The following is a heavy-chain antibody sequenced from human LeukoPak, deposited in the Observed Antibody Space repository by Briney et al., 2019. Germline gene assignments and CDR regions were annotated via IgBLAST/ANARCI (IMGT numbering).Heavy chain of an antibody. V-gene: IGHV4-59*01. CDR2: TYYSGST. Sequence: SETLSLTCTVSGGSISSYYWSWIRQPPGKGLEWIGYTYYSGSTNYNPSLKSRVTISVDTSKNQFSLKLSSGTAADTAVYYCARVKGWGAMVQNYYYGMDVWGQGTTVTVSS. J-gene: IGHJ6*02. D-gene: IGHD4/OR15-4a*01. CDR1: GGSISSYY. CDR3: ARVKGWGAMVQNYYYGMDV.